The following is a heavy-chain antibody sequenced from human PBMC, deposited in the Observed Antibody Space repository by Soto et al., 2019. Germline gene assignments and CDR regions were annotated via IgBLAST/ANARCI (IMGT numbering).Heavy chain of an antibody. D-gene: IGHD2-21*01. J-gene: IGHJ6*02. CDR1: GFTFSSYG. Sequence: GGSLRLSCAASGFTFSSYGMHWVRQAPGKGLEWVAVISYDGSNKYYADSVKGRFTISRDNSKNTLYLQMNSLRAEDTAVYYWAKLAGDPAGYYYYGMDVWGQGTTVTVSS. CDR2: ISYDGSNK. CDR3: AKLAGDPAGYYYYGMDV. V-gene: IGHV3-30*18.